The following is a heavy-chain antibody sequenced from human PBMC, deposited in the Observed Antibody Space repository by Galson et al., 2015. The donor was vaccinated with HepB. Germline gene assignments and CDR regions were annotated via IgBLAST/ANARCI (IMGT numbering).Heavy chain of an antibody. CDR2: INAGNGNT. J-gene: IGHJ5*02. CDR3: ARDGQGKVGWFDP. Sequence: SVKVSCKASGYTYTSYAMHWVRQAPGQKLEWMGWINAGNGNTKYSQKFQGRVTITRDTSASTAYMELSSLRSEDTAVYYCARDGQGKVGWFDPWGQGTLVTVSS. CDR1: GYTYTSYA. V-gene: IGHV1-3*01. D-gene: IGHD3-10*01.